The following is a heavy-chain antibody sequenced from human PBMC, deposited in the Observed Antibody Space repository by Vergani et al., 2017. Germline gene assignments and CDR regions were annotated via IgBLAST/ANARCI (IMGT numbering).Heavy chain of an antibody. CDR3: AKDQDSGDDLMGAVDY. CDR2: ISGSGGSI. V-gene: IGHV3-23*01. D-gene: IGHD5-12*01. Sequence: EVQLLESGGGLVQPGGSLRLSCAASGFTFSSYAMSWVRQAPGKGLEWVSAISGSGGSIGYADSVKGRFTISRDNAKNSLYLQMNSLRAEDTALYYCAKDQDSGDDLMGAVDYWGQGTLVTVSS. J-gene: IGHJ4*02. CDR1: GFTFSSYA.